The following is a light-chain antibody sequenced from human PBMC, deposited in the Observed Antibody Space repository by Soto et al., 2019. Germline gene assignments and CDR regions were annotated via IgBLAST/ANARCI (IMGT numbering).Light chain of an antibody. CDR3: QQYYSIPYT. J-gene: IGKJ2*01. CDR2: WAS. Sequence: DIVMTQSPDSLAVSLGERATINCKSRQSVLYSSNNKNYLAWYQQKSGQPPKLLIYWASTRESGVPDRFSGSGSGTDFTLTISSLQAEDVAVYYCQQYYSIPYTFGQGTKVEIK. V-gene: IGKV4-1*01. CDR1: QSVLYSSNNKNY.